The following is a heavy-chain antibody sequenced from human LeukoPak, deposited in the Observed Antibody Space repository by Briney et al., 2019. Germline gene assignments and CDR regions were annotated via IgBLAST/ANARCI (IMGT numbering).Heavy chain of an antibody. CDR2: SYTSVNT. D-gene: IGHD6-19*01. Sequence: PSETLSLTCTVSGGSISSGSYYWRWLRQPDGQGRVWTVRSYTSVNTNYNASLKIRVTRAVDTSKIQFSLKLSSVTATDTAVYYCARNGGYSSGWGRFADYWGQGALVTVSS. CDR3: ARNGGYSSGWGRFADY. J-gene: IGHJ4*02. V-gene: IGHV4-61*02. CDR1: GGSISSGSYY.